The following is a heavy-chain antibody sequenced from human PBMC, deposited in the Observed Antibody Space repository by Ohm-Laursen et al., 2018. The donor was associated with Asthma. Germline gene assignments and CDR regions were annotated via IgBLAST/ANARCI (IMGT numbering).Heavy chain of an antibody. J-gene: IGHJ6*02. V-gene: IGHV1-18*01. D-gene: IGHD6-25*01. CDR2: ISAYNGNT. Sequence: GASVKVSCKASGYTFTSYGISWVRQAPGQGLEWMGWISAYNGNTNYAQKLQGRVTMTTDTSTSTAYMELRSLRSDDTAVYYCATYRSGWSNFYGMDVWGQGTTVTVSS. CDR3: ATYRSGWSNFYGMDV. CDR1: GYTFTSYG.